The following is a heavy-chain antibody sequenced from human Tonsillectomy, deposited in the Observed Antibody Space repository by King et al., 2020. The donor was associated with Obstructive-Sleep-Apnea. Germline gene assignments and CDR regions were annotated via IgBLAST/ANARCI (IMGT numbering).Heavy chain of an antibody. CDR1: GYTFTSYD. CDR2: MNPNSGNT. D-gene: IGHD1-14*01. V-gene: IGHV1-8*01. CDR3: ARGSRTFDI. Sequence: VQLVESGAEVKKPGASVKVSCKASGYTFTSYDINWVRQATGQGLEWVGWMNPNSGNTGYAQKFQGRVIMTRNTSISTAYMERSSLRSDDPAVYYCARGSRTFDIWGQGTMVPVSS. J-gene: IGHJ3*02.